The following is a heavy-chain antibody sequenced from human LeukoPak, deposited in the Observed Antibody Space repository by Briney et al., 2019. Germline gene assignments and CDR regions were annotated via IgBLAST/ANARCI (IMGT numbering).Heavy chain of an antibody. V-gene: IGHV3-23*01. CDR3: AKDGVYCSSTSCKHDAFDI. J-gene: IGHJ3*02. Sequence: PGGSLRLSCAASGFTFSSYAMSWVRQAPGKGLEWVSAISGSGGSTYYADSVKGRFTISRDNSKNTLYLQMNSLRAEDTAVYYCAKDGVYCSSTSCKHDAFDIWGQGTVVTVSS. CDR2: ISGSGGST. CDR1: GFTFSSYA. D-gene: IGHD2-2*01.